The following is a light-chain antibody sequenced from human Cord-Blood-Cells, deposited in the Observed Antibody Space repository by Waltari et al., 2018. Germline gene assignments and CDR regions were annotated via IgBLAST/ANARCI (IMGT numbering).Light chain of an antibody. CDR3: QQYYSYPRT. Sequence: AIRMTQSPSSFSASTGDRVNITCRASQGISSYLAWYQQKPGKAPKLLIYAASTLQSGVPSRFSGSGSGTDFTLTISCLQSEDFATYYGQQYYSYPRTFGQGTKVEIK. V-gene: IGKV1-8*01. CDR1: QGISSY. CDR2: AAS. J-gene: IGKJ1*01.